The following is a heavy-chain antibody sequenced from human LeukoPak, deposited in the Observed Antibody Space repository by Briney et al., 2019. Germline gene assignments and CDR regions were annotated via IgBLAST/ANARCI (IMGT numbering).Heavy chain of an antibody. CDR1: GYTFTSYD. J-gene: IGHJ4*02. CDR3: ARGTSPYGDYEDY. CDR2: MNPNSGNT. V-gene: IGHV1-8*01. Sequence: EASVKVSCKASGYTFTSYDINWVRQATGQGLEWMGWMNPNSGNTGYAQKFQGRVTMTRNTSISTAYMELSSLRSEDTAVYYCARGTSPYGDYEDYWGQGTLVTVSS. D-gene: IGHD4-17*01.